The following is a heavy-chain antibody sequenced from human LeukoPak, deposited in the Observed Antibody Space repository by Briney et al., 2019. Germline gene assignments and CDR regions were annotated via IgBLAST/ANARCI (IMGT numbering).Heavy chain of an antibody. J-gene: IGHJ4*02. CDR1: GFTFDDYA. Sequence: GRSLRLSCAASGFTFDDYAMHWVRQAPGKGLEWVSGISWNSGSIGYADSVKGRFTISRDNAKNSLYLQMNSLRAEDTALYYCAKGWRYYDSSGYIDYWGQETLVTVSS. D-gene: IGHD3-22*01. V-gene: IGHV3-9*01. CDR2: ISWNSGSI. CDR3: AKGWRYYDSSGYIDY.